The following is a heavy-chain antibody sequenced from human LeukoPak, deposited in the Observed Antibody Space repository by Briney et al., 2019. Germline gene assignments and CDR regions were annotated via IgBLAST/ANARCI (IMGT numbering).Heavy chain of an antibody. CDR3: AKDIVVRGYYYYMDV. CDR2: ISYDGSNK. V-gene: IGHV3-30*04. J-gene: IGHJ6*03. D-gene: IGHD3-10*01. CDR1: GFTFSSYA. Sequence: GGSLRLSCAASGFTFSSYAMHWVRQAPGKGLEWVAVISYDGSNKYYADSVKGRFTISRDNSKNTLYLQMNSLRAEDTAVYYCAKDIVVRGYYYYMDVWGKGTTVTISS.